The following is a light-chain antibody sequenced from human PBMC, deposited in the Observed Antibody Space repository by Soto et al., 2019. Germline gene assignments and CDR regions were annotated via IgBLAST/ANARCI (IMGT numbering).Light chain of an antibody. CDR2: EVS. V-gene: IGLV2-14*01. CDR3: SAFITDSTVI. J-gene: IGLJ2*01. CDR1: NSDIGAYVF. Sequence: QSALTQPASVSGSPGQSITISCTGTNSDIGAYVFVSWYQQHPGKAPKLIIYEVSKRPSGVSNRFSGSKSGYTASLTISGLQAEDECHYYCSAFITDSTVIFGGGTKLTVL.